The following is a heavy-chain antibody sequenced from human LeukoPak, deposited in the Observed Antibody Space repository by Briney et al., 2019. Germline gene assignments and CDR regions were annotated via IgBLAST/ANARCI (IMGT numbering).Heavy chain of an antibody. CDR1: GGSFSGYY. J-gene: IGHJ4*02. Sequence: SETPSLTCAVYGGSFSGYYWSWIRQPPGKGLEWIGEINHSGSTNYNPSLKSRVTISVDTSKNQFSLKLSSVTAADTAVYYCARGPLYYFDYWGQRTLVTVSS. CDR2: INHSGST. CDR3: ARGPLYYFDY. V-gene: IGHV4-34*01.